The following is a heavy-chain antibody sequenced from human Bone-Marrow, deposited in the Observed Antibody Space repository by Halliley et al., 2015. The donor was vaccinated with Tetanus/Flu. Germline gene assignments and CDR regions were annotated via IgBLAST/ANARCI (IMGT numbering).Heavy chain of an antibody. Sequence: YIYSSAPPSYNPSLKGRASISLDTSKNQFSPKLSSVTAADTAVYYCAREVTFVGGALNPFDSWGQGTLVTVSS. CDR3: AREVTFVGGALNPFDS. V-gene: IGHV4-31*02. D-gene: IGHD3-16*01. CDR2: IYSSAPP. J-gene: IGHJ4*02.